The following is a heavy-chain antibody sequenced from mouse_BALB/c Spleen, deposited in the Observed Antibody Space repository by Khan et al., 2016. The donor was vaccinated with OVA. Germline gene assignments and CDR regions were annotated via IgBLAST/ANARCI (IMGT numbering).Heavy chain of an antibody. CDR1: GYTFTNYW. CDR3: ARNPFAY. CDR2: IDPYDSET. Sequence: QIQLVQSGAELVRPGASVKLSCEASGYTFTNYWVNWIKQSPEQGLEWIGRIDPYDSETHYNQNFKDKAILTVDKSSSTAYMQLSSLTSEDSAVYFCARNPFAYWGQGTLVTVSA. V-gene: IGHV1-52*01. J-gene: IGHJ3*01.